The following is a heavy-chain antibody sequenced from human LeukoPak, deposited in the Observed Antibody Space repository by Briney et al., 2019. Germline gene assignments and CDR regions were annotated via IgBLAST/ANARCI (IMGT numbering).Heavy chain of an antibody. D-gene: IGHD5-18*01. Sequence: GGSLRLSCAASGCTFSSHSMNWVRQAPGKGLEWVSYISSSSTIYYADSVKGRFTISRDNAKNSLYLQMNSLRAEDTAVYYCAREVVDTAMMYYFDYWGQGTLVTVSS. J-gene: IGHJ4*02. V-gene: IGHV3-48*01. CDR1: GCTFSSHS. CDR2: ISSSSTI. CDR3: AREVVDTAMMYYFDY.